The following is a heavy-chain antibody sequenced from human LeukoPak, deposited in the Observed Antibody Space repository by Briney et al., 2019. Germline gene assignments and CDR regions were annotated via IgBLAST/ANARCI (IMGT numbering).Heavy chain of an antibody. V-gene: IGHV1-2*02. CDR1: GYTFTGYY. D-gene: IGHD1-1*01. CDR2: INPNSGGT. J-gene: IGHJ4*02. CDR3: ARSRRTTGTTFHDY. Sequence: ASVKVSXKASGYTFTGYYMHWVRQAPGQGLEWMGWINPNSGGTNYAQKFQGRVTMTRDTSISTAYMELSRLRSDDTAVYYCARSRRTTGTTFHDYWGQGTLVTVSS.